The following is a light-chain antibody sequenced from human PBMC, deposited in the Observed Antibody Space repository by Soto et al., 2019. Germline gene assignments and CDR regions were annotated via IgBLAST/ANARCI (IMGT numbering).Light chain of an antibody. J-gene: IGLJ2*01. V-gene: IGLV2-8*01. CDR2: EVS. CDR1: SSDVGGYNY. CDR3: SSYAGSNDVV. Sequence: QSALTQPPSASGSPGQSVTISCTGSSSDVGGYNYVSWYQQHPGKAPELMIYEVSKRPSGVPDRFPGSKSGNTASLTVSGLQAEDEADYYCSSYAGSNDVVFGGGTKLTVL.